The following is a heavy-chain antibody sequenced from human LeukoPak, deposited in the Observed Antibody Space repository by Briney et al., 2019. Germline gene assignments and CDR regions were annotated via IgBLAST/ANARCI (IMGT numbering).Heavy chain of an antibody. D-gene: IGHD2-15*01. CDR1: GGSFSGSY. CDR3: ARVHCSGGSCSYYYYGMDV. Sequence: SETLSLTCAVYGGSFSGSYWSWIRQPPEKGLEWIGEINHSGSTNYNPSLKSRVTISVDTSKYQFSLKLSSVTAADTAVYYCARVHCSGGSCSYYYYGMDVWGQGTTVTVSS. J-gene: IGHJ6*02. CDR2: INHSGST. V-gene: IGHV4-34*01.